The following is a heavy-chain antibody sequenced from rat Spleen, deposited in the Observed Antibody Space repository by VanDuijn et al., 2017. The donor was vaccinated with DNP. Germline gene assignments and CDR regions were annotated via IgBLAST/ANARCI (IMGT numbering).Heavy chain of an antibody. V-gene: IGHV5-58*01. D-gene: IGHD1-2*01. J-gene: IGHJ4*01. CDR3: AKLLITIAAISGYAMDA. Sequence: EVQLVETGGGLVQPGRSLKLSCVASGFTFSSYWMYWIRQAPGKGLEWIASINTVVGSTYYPDSVKGRFTISRDNAENTVYLQMNSLRSEDTETYYCAKLLITIAAISGYAMDAWGQGTSVTVSS. CDR1: GFTFSSYW. CDR2: INTVVGST.